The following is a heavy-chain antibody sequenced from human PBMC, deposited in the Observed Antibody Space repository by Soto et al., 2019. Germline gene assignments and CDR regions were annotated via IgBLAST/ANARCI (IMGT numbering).Heavy chain of an antibody. CDR2: ISLNSGTI. D-gene: IGHD3-9*01. J-gene: IGHJ3*01. Sequence: GGSLRLSCAASGFIFDDFAMHWVRQVPGKGLEWVSGISLNSGTIGYADSVKGRFTISRDNAKNSLFLQMNSLRTEDTALYYCAKRGIDSAFDFWGLGTMVTVSS. V-gene: IGHV3-9*01. CDR3: AKRGIDSAFDF. CDR1: GFIFDDFA.